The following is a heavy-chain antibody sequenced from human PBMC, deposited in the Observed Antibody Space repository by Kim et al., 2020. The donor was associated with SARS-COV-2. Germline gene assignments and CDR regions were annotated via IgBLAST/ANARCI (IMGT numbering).Heavy chain of an antibody. D-gene: IGHD1-1*01. V-gene: IGHV3-48*02. J-gene: IGHJ6*02. Sequence: DHVKGRFTISRYNAKNSVYLQMNSLRDDDTAVYYCARDTGRTGYYYGMDLWGQGTPVTVSS. CDR3: ARDTGRTGYYYGMDL.